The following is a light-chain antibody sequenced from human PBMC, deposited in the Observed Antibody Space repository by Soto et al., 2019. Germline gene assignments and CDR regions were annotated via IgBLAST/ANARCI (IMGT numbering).Light chain of an antibody. CDR1: QSVLYSSNNKNY. CDR3: QQYYSTPLT. J-gene: IGKJ4*01. V-gene: IGKV4-1*01. Sequence: DIVMTQSPDSLAVSLGERATIHCKSSQSVLYSSNNKNYLAGYQQKPGQPRKLLIYWASTRESGVPDRFSGSGSGTDFTLTISSLHAEDVAVYYCQQYYSTPLTFGGGTKVEIK. CDR2: WAS.